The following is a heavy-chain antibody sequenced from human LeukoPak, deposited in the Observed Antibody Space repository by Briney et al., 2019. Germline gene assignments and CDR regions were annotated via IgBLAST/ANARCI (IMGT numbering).Heavy chain of an antibody. CDR1: GYTVTGYY. J-gene: IGHJ3*02. D-gene: IGHD1-26*01. Sequence: ASVKVSCKASGYTVTGYYMHWVRQAPGQGLEWMGWINHNSGGTNYAQKFQGRVTMTRDTSISTAYMELSRLRSDDTAVYYCARPSYSGSSTLGDAFDIWGRGTMVTVSS. CDR2: INHNSGGT. CDR3: ARPSYSGSSTLGDAFDI. V-gene: IGHV1-2*02.